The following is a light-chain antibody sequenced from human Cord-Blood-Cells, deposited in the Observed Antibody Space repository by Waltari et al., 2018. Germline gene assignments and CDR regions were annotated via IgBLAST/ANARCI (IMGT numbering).Light chain of an antibody. CDR2: DVS. Sequence: QSALTQPASVSGSPGQSITISCTGTSRDVGGYNTVPWYQQHPGKAPKLMIYDVSNRPSGVSNRFSGSKSGNTASLTISGLQAEDEADYYCSSYTSSSTYVFGTGTKVTVL. V-gene: IGLV2-14*01. CDR3: SSYTSSSTYV. J-gene: IGLJ1*01. CDR1: SRDVGGYNT.